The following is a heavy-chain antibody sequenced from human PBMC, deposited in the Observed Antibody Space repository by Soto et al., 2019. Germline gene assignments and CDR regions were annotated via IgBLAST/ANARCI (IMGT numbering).Heavy chain of an antibody. V-gene: IGHV3-30*18. CDR3: AKETYSGPLDY. J-gene: IGHJ4*02. D-gene: IGHD2-15*01. CDR2: ISYDGSNK. CDR1: GCTCSSYG. Sequence: GGSLRLSCASSGCTCSSYGMHLVRQAPGKGLEWVAVISYDGSNKYYADSVKGRFTLSRDNSKNTPYLQMNSLRAEDTAVYYCAKETYSGPLDYWGQGTLVTVSS.